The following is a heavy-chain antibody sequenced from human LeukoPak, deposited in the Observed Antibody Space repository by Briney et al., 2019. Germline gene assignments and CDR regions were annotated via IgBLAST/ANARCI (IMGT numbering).Heavy chain of an antibody. CDR3: ATDTYGSGSYYNY. CDR1: GYTLTELS. CDR2: FDPEGGET. Sequence: ASVKVSCKASGYTLTELSMHWVRQAPGKGLEWMGGFDPEGGETIYAQKLQGRVTMTEDTSTDTAYMELSSLRSEDTAVYYCATDTYGSGSYYNYWGQGTLVTVSS. D-gene: IGHD3-10*01. J-gene: IGHJ4*02. V-gene: IGHV1-24*01.